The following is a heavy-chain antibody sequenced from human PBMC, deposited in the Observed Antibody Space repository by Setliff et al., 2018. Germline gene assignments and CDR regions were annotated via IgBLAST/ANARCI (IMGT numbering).Heavy chain of an antibody. CDR2: VYYSGTT. V-gene: IGHV4-39*07. Sequence: SETLSLTCTVSGGSMRSISYYWGWIRQSPGKGLEWIASVYYSGTTYYNPSLESRVTMSVDTSKSQFSLNLSSVTAADTAVYYCARTSTARYFDLWGRGTLVTVSS. D-gene: IGHD2-2*01. CDR1: GGSMRSISYY. CDR3: ARTSTARYFDL. J-gene: IGHJ2*01.